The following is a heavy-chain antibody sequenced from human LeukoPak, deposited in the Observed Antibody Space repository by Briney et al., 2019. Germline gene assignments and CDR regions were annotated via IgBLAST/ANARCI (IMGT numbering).Heavy chain of an antibody. Sequence: ASVTVSCTASGYTFTGYYMHWVRQAPGQGLEWMGRINPNSGGTNYAQEFQGRVTMTRDTSISTAYMELSRLRSDDTAVYYCARDLITMVRGVNNWFDPWGQGTLVTVSS. J-gene: IGHJ5*02. CDR2: INPNSGGT. CDR3: ARDLITMVRGVNNWFDP. D-gene: IGHD3-10*01. V-gene: IGHV1-2*06. CDR1: GYTFTGYY.